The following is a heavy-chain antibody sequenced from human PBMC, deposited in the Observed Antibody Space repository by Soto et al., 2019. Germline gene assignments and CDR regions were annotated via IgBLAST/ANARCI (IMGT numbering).Heavy chain of an antibody. J-gene: IGHJ3*02. CDR1: GDSITGYY. CDR2: TYYTGTIT. Sequence: QVQLQESGPGLVKPSETLSLTCTVSGDSITGYYWNWIRQPPGKGLEWIGYTYYTGTITDHNPARKSRLTIAVDTSKNQFSLKLSSVTDADTAVYYCERKDRRGDGAFDIWGQGTMVTVSS. V-gene: IGHV4-59*08. CDR3: ERKDRRGDGAFDI. D-gene: IGHD2-21*02.